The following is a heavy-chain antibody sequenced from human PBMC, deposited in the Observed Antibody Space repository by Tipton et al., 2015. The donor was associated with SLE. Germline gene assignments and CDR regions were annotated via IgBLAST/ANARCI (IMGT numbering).Heavy chain of an antibody. J-gene: IGHJ4*02. Sequence: QSGAEVKKPGASVKVSCKASGYTFTSYYMHWVRQAPGQGLEWMGIINPSGGYTTYAQKFQGRVTMTEDTPTDTAYMELSSLRSEDTAVYYCAANRGSPGFDYWGPGTLVTVSS. CDR1: GYTFTSYY. D-gene: IGHD5-12*01. CDR2: INPSGGYT. CDR3: AANRGSPGFDY. V-gene: IGHV1-46*01.